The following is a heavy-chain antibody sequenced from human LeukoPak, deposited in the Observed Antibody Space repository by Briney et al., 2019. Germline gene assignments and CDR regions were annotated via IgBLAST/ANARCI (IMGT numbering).Heavy chain of an antibody. CDR1: CYRFTSYW. J-gene: IGHJ4*02. Sequence: GESLKISWKCSCYRFTSYWIGWVRELDGKGVEWVGIIYPGDSDSRYRPSFQGQVTLSADKSISTAYLQWRSLNATDTAMYYCARRGYSNYVFDYWGQGTLVTVSS. CDR3: ARRGYSNYVFDY. D-gene: IGHD4-11*01. CDR2: IYPGDSDS. V-gene: IGHV5-51*01.